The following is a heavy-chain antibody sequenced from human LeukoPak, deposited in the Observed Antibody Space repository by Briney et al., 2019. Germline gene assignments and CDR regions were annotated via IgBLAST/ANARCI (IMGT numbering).Heavy chain of an antibody. J-gene: IGHJ4*02. V-gene: IGHV6-1*01. CDR1: GDSVSSNSAA. CDR2: TYYGSKWYN. D-gene: IGHD6-19*01. Sequence: SQTLSLTCAISGDSVSSNSAAWNWIRQSPSRGLEWLGRTYYGSKWYNDYAVSVKSRITINPDTSKNQFSLQLNSVTPEDTAVYYCARGGTVAGRGHFDYWGQGTLVTVSS. CDR3: ARGGTVAGRGHFDY.